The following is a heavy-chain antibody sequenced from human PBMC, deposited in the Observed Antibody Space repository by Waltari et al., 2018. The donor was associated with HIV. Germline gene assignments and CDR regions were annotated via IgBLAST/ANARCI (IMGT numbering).Heavy chain of an antibody. CDR2: IKRKADGETT. Sequence: EAQLVESGGGLVKPGGSLRLSCAASGFPSNNAWMRWVRQAPGKGLEWVGRIKRKADGETTDYAAPVKGRVTISRDDSKSTLYLQMNSLKTEDTAVYYCTADTYDSSGYTHDYWGQGTLVTVSS. CDR1: GFPSNNAW. CDR3: TADTYDSSGYTHDY. D-gene: IGHD3-22*01. V-gene: IGHV3-15*01. J-gene: IGHJ4*02.